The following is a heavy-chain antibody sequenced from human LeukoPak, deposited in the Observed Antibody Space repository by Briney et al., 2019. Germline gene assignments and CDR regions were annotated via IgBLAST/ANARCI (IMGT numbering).Heavy chain of an antibody. CDR3: AKDKLQQLVRYYFDY. CDR1: GFTFSNAW. CDR2: ISGSGGST. V-gene: IGHV3-23*01. Sequence: GGSLRLSCAASGFTFSNAWMSWVRQAPGKGLEWGSAISGSGGSTYYADSVKGRFIISRDNSKNTLYLQMNSLRAEDTAVYYCAKDKLQQLVRYYFDYWGQGTLVTVSS. D-gene: IGHD6-13*01. J-gene: IGHJ4*02.